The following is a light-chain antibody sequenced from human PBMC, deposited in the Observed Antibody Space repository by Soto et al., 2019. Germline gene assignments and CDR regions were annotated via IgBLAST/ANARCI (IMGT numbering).Light chain of an antibody. V-gene: IGKV1-5*01. CDR1: QSISSW. CDR3: QQYNDYWT. J-gene: IGKJ1*01. Sequence: DIQMTQSPSTLSASVGDRVTITCRASQSISSWLAWYQQKPGKAPKFLISDVSDLEAGVPSRFSGSGSGTEFTLTISSLQPDDFATYYCQQYNDYWTFGQGTKVDI. CDR2: DVS.